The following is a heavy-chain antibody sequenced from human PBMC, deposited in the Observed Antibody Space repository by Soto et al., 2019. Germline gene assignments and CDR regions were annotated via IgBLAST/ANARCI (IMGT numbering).Heavy chain of an antibody. CDR1: GYSFTSYW. D-gene: IGHD6-6*01. CDR2: IYPGDSDT. Sequence: GESLKISCKGSGYSFTSYWIGWVRQMPGKGLEWMGIIYPGDSDTRYSPSFQGQVTISTDKSISTAYLQWSSLKASDTAMYYCARLFVSIFGDSSSSGELDYWGQGTLVTVSS. J-gene: IGHJ4*02. V-gene: IGHV5-51*01. CDR3: ARLFVSIFGDSSSSGELDY.